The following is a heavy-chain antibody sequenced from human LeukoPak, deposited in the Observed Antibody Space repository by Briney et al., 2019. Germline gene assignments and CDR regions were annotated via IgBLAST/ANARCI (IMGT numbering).Heavy chain of an antibody. CDR3: AREIGSSSWSAYGMDV. CDR2: ISYDGSNK. Sequence: GGSLRLSCAASGFTFSSYAMHWVRQAPGKGLEWVAVISYDGSNKYYADSVKGRFTISRDNAKNSLYLQMNSLRAEDTAVYYCAREIGSSSWSAYGMDVWGQGTTVTVSS. CDR1: GFTFSSYA. V-gene: IGHV3-30*04. D-gene: IGHD6-13*01. J-gene: IGHJ6*02.